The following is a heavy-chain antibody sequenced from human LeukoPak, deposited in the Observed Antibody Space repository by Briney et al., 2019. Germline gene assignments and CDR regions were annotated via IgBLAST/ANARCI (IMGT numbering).Heavy chain of an antibody. Sequence: ASVKVSCKASGYTFTSYYMHWVRQAPGQGLEWMGLINPSGGSTSYAQKFQGRVTMTRDMSTSTVYMELSSLRSDDTAVYYCARDLAVAGPPAYYYYYYRDVWGKGTTVTVSS. J-gene: IGHJ6*03. CDR1: GYTFTSYY. V-gene: IGHV1-46*01. D-gene: IGHD6-19*01. CDR2: INPSGGST. CDR3: ARDLAVAGPPAYYYYYYRDV.